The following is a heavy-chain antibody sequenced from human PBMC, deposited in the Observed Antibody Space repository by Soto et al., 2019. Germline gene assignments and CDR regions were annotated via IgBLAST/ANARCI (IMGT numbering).Heavy chain of an antibody. CDR3: ARDPPDLSPVTTS. Sequence: HPGGSLRLSCAASGFTVSSNNVSWVRQAPGKGLEWVSVIYSGGSTYYADSVKGRFTISRDNSKNTLYLQMNSLRAEDTAVYYCARDPPDLSPVTTSWGQGTLVTVSS. CDR1: GFTVSSNN. J-gene: IGHJ5*02. D-gene: IGHD4-4*01. V-gene: IGHV3-66*01. CDR2: IYSGGST.